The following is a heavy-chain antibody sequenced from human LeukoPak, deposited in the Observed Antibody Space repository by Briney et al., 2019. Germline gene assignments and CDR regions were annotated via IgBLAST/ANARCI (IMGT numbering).Heavy chain of an antibody. CDR3: ARAHNWKYGSFDF. V-gene: IGHV3-21*01. J-gene: IGHJ4*02. D-gene: IGHD1-7*01. CDR2: ISSSSSYI. Sequence: GGSLRLSCAASGFTFSSYSMNWVRQAPGKGLEWVSCISSSSSYIYYADSVKGRFAISRDNAKNSLYLQMNSLRAEDTAVYYCARAHNWKYGSFDFWGQGTLVTVSS. CDR1: GFTFSSYS.